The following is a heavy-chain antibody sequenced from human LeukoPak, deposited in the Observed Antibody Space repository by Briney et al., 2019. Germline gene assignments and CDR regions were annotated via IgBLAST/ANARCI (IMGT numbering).Heavy chain of an antibody. CDR1: GGSISGGGYY. CDR2: IYYSGST. J-gene: IGHJ4*02. V-gene: IGHV4-31*03. Sequence: SETLSLTCTVSGGSISGGGYYWSWIRQHPGKGLEWIGYIYYSGSTYYNPSLKSRVTISVDTSKNQFSLKLSSVTAADTAVYYCAGTMITFGGVIVHFDYWGQGTLVTVSS. D-gene: IGHD3-16*02. CDR3: AGTMITFGGVIVHFDY.